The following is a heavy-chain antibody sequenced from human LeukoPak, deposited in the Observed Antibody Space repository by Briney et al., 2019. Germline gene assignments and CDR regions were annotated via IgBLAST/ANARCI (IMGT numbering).Heavy chain of an antibody. V-gene: IGHV6-1*01. Sequence: SQTLSLSCAISGDSVSSNSAAWNWVRQSPSRGLEWLGRTYYRSKWYYDYAVSVKSRISISADTSKNQFSLKLSSVTAADTAVYYCARALVRLATYNWYFDLWGRGTLVTVSS. D-gene: IGHD2-2*02. CDR1: GDSVSSNSAA. CDR3: ARALVRLATYNWYFDL. CDR2: TYYRSKWYY. J-gene: IGHJ2*01.